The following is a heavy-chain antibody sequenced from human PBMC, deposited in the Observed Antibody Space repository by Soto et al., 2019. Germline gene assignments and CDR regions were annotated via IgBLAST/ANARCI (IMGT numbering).Heavy chain of an antibody. J-gene: IGHJ4*02. D-gene: IGHD6-13*01. Sequence: ASVKVSCKASGYTFTSYAMHWVRQAPGQRLEWMGWINAGNGNTKYSQKFQGRVTITRDTSASTAYMELSSLRSEDTAVYYCARFPGYRSSWYYFDYWGRGTLVTVSS. V-gene: IGHV1-3*01. CDR3: ARFPGYRSSWYYFDY. CDR2: INAGNGNT. CDR1: GYTFTSYA.